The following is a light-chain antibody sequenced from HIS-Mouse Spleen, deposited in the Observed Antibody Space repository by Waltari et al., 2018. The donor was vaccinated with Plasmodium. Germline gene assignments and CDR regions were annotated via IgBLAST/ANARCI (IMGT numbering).Light chain of an antibody. CDR2: GAS. V-gene: IGKV3-15*01. Sequence: EILMTQSPATLSVSPGERATLSCRASHSVSSNLAWYQQKPGQAPRLLSYGASTRATGIPARFSGSGSGTEFTLTISSLQSEDFAVYYCQQYNNWPPYTFGQGTKLEIK. J-gene: IGKJ2*01. CDR3: QQYNNWPPYT. CDR1: HSVSSN.